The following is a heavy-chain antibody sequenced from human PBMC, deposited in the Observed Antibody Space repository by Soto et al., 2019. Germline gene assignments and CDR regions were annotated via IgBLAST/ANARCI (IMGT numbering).Heavy chain of an antibody. V-gene: IGHV3-33*01. CDR2: IRFDETEE. Sequence: QVLLVESGGGVDQPGRSLRLSCAASKSIFTGYGMHWVRQTPGKGLEWVAVIRFDETEEHYADSVKGRFTISRDNSKNMWYLQTNSLIVEDTALYYCARDGIGGTDFRGFLDYCGQGTLVTVSS. CDR3: ARDGIGGTDFRGFLDY. CDR1: KSIFTGYG. D-gene: IGHD1-1*01. J-gene: IGHJ4*02.